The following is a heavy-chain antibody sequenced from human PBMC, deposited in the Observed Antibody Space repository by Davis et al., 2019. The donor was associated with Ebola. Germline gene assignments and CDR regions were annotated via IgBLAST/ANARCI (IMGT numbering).Heavy chain of an antibody. D-gene: IGHD3-3*01. J-gene: IGHJ6*02. CDR3: ARRGLEIYYYYGMDV. V-gene: IGHV3-74*01. CDR2: INSDGSST. Sequence: GESLKISCLASGFTFSRSWMHWVRQAPGKGLVWVSRINSDGSSTSYADSVKGRFIISRDNAKNTLYLQMNSLRAEDTAVYYCARRGLEIYYYYGMDVWGQGTTVTVSS. CDR1: GFTFSRSW.